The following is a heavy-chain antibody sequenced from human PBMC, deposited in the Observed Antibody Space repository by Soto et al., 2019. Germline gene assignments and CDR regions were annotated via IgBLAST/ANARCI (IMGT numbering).Heavy chain of an antibody. V-gene: IGHV4-61*01. J-gene: IGHJ6*02. CDR2: IYYSGST. CDR1: GGSVSSGSYY. CDR3: ARGNHGMDV. Sequence: SETLSLTCTVSGGSVSSGSYYWSWIRQPPGKGLEWIGYIYYSGSTNYNPSLKSRVTISVDTSKNQFSLKLSSVTAADTAVYYCARGNHGMDVWGQGTTVTVSS. D-gene: IGHD1-1*01.